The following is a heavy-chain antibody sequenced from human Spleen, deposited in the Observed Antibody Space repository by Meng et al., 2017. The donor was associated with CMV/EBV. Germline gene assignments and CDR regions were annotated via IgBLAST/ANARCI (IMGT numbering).Heavy chain of an antibody. J-gene: IGHJ4*02. CDR1: GYSFTAYY. D-gene: IGHD6-6*01. Sequence: SGYSFTAYYIHWVRQAPGQGLEWMGWFHPDRGATNYGQNFQGRVTMTRDTSVTTAYMELRRLRSDDTAVYYCARGISSTSSGVMFWGQGSLVTVSS. CDR2: FHPDRGAT. CDR3: ARGISSTSSGVMF. V-gene: IGHV1-2*02.